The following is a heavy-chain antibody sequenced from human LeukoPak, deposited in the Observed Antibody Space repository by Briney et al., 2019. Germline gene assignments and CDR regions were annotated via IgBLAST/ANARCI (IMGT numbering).Heavy chain of an antibody. CDR3: ARDLTVVPAATNWFDP. V-gene: IGHV1-18*01. D-gene: IGHD2-2*01. J-gene: IGHJ5*02. CDR2: ISAYNGDT. CDR1: GYTFTSYG. Sequence: ASVKVSCKASGYTFTSYGISWVRQAPGQGLEWMGWISAYNGDTNYARKLQGRVTMTTDTSTSTAYMELRSLRSDDTAVYYCARDLTVVPAATNWFDPWGQGTLVTVSS.